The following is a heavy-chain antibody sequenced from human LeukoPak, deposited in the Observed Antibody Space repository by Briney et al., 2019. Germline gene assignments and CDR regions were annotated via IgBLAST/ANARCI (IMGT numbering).Heavy chain of an antibody. CDR3: AKAPVTSCRGAYCYPFDS. J-gene: IGHJ4*02. V-gene: IGHV3-53*01. D-gene: IGHD2-21*01. Sequence: GGSLRLSCAASGFTVSSNYMSWVRQAPGKGLEWVSVIYSGGYTYYADSVKGRFTISSDNSKNTLYLQMNSLRAEDAAVYFCAKAPVTSCRGAYCYPFDSWGQGTLVTVSS. CDR2: IYSGGYT. CDR1: GFTVSSNY.